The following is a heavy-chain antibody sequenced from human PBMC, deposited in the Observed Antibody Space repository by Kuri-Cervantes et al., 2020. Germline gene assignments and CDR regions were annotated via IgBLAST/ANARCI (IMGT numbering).Heavy chain of an antibody. Sequence: GESLKISCTASGFTFSSYAMSWVRQAPGKGLEWVSSISAGGGSTYYADSVKGRFTISRDNSKNTLYLQMNSLRAEDTAVYYCARGGGYSYDLYNWFDPWGQGTLVTVSS. D-gene: IGHD5-18*01. CDR2: ISAGGGST. CDR1: GFTFSSYA. J-gene: IGHJ5*02. V-gene: IGHV3-23*01. CDR3: ARGGGYSYDLYNWFDP.